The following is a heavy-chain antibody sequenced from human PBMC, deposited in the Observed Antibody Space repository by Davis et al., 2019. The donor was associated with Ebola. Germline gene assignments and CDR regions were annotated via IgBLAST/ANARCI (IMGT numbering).Heavy chain of an antibody. CDR3: AKDSWQQLDPGYFDY. CDR2: ISWNSGSI. J-gene: IGHJ4*02. V-gene: IGHV3-9*01. D-gene: IGHD6-13*01. CDR1: GFTFDDYA. Sequence: PGGSLRLSCAASGFTFDDYAMHWVRQAPGKGLEWVSGISWNSGSIGYADSVKGRFTISRDNAKNSLYLQMNSLRAEDTALYYCAKDSWQQLDPGYFDYWGQGTLVTVSS.